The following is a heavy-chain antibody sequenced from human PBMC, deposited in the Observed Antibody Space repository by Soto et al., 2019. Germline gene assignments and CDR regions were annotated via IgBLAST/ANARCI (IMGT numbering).Heavy chain of an antibody. D-gene: IGHD7-27*01. J-gene: IGHJ4*02. CDR2: VFHTGNT. CDR3: ARKAWVRFDY. CDR1: GDSISSSVW. V-gene: IGHV4-4*02. Sequence: QVQMQEPGPGLVKPSGTLSLTCAVSGDSISSSVWWTWVRQPPGKGLEWIGAVFHTGNTNYNPSLKSRVTMSVDKSTNEFSLKVTSVTAADTAIYYCARKAWVRFDYWGQGALVTVSS.